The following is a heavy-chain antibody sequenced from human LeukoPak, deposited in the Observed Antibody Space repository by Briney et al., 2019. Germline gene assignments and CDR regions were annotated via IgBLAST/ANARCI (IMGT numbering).Heavy chain of an antibody. D-gene: IGHD2-21*02. V-gene: IGHV3-21*01. CDR1: GFTFSSYS. CDR2: ISSSSSYI. CDR3: ASDVVVTADDAFDI. J-gene: IGHJ3*02. Sequence: GGSLRLSCAASGFTFSSYSMNWVRQAPGKGLEWVSSISSSSSYIYYADSVKGRFTISRDNAKNSLYLQMNSLRAEDTAVYYCASDVVVTADDAFDIWGQGTMVTASS.